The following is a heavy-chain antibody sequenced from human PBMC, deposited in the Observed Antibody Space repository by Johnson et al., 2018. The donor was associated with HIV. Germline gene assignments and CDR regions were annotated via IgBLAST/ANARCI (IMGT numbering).Heavy chain of an antibody. CDR1: GFTFSRYD. Sequence: VQLVESGGGLVQPGGSLRLSCAASGFTFSRYDMHWVRQATGKGLEWVSGIGTAGDTSYPGSVKGRFTIPRENAKNSLYLQMNNLGAGDTAVYYCARETGTHAFDIWGQGTMVTVSS. CDR3: ARETGTHAFDI. V-gene: IGHV3-13*01. CDR2: IGTAGDT. J-gene: IGHJ3*02. D-gene: IGHD1-1*01.